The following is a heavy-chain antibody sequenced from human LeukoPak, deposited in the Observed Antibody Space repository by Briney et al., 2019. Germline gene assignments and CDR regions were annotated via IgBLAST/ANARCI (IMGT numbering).Heavy chain of an antibody. D-gene: IGHD3-22*01. Sequence: GGSLRLSCATSGFTFSTYSMNWVRQAPGKGPEWVSYITSSGSTIYYADSVKGRFTISRDNAKNSLYLQMNSLRDEDTAVYYCVRDTMTGFWGQGTLVTVYS. J-gene: IGHJ4*02. CDR2: ITSSGSTI. V-gene: IGHV3-48*02. CDR1: GFTFSTYS. CDR3: VRDTMTGF.